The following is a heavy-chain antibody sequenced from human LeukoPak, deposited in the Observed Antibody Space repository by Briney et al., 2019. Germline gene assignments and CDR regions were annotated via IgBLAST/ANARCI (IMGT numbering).Heavy chain of an antibody. V-gene: IGHV4-59*01. CDR2: IYYSGST. J-gene: IGHJ3*02. Sequence: SETLSLTCTVSGDSISSYYWSWIRQPPGKGLEWIGYIYYSGSTNYNPSLKSRVTISVDTSKNQFSLKLSSVTAADTAVYYCARGSVPYYDFWSGTPPSAFDIWGQGTMVTVSS. CDR3: ARGSVPYYDFWSGTPPSAFDI. CDR1: GDSISSYY. D-gene: IGHD3-3*01.